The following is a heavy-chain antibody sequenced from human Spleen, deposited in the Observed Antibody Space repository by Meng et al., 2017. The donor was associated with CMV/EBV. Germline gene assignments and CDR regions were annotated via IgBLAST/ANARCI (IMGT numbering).Heavy chain of an antibody. CDR2: ISSSSSYK. V-gene: IGHV3-21*01. J-gene: IGHJ4*02. D-gene: IGHD3-22*01. Sequence: GESLKISCAASGFTFSSYGMNWVRQAPGKGLEWVSSISSSSSYKYYADSVKGRFTISRDNAKNSLYLQMNSLRAEDTAVYYCAGRSLNSSGYYYWGQGTLVTVSS. CDR1: GFTFSSYG. CDR3: AGRSLNSSGYYY.